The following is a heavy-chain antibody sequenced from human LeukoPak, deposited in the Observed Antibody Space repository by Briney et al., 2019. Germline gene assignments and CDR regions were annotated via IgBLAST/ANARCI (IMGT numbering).Heavy chain of an antibody. CDR2: INTDVSGI. CDR3: ARDLPYYDSNVKPYDY. J-gene: IGHJ4*02. V-gene: IGHV3-74*01. D-gene: IGHD3-22*01. CDR1: GFTFSSYW. Sequence: GGSLRLSCAGSGFTFSSYWMHWVRQAPGKGLVWVSRINTDVSGISYADSVKGRFTISRDNAKNTLYPQMNSLRAEDTAVYYCARDLPYYDSNVKPYDYWGQGTLVTVSS.